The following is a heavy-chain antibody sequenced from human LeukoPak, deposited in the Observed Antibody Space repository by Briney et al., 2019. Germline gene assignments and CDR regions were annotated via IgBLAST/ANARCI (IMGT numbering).Heavy chain of an antibody. CDR3: ARDTPSRDYYDSSGYPHFDY. Sequence: GGSLRLSCAASGFTFSTYGMHWVRQPPGKGLEWVAFIRYDGSNKYYADSVKGRFTISRDNSKNTLYLQMNSLRAEDTAVYYCARDTPSRDYYDSSGYPHFDYWGQGTLVTVSS. CDR2: IRYDGSNK. CDR1: GFTFSTYG. J-gene: IGHJ4*02. D-gene: IGHD3-22*01. V-gene: IGHV3-30*02.